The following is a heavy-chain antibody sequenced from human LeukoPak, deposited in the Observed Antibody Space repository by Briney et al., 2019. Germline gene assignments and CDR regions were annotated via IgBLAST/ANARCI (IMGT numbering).Heavy chain of an antibody. V-gene: IGHV4-34*01. D-gene: IGHD2-15*01. Sequence: PSETLSLTCVVYGGSFSGYYRSWIRQPPGKGLEWIGEINHSGSTNYNPSLKSRVTISVDTSKNQFSLKLSSVSAADTAVYYCARDLLGYCSGGSCEQNWFDPWGQGTLVTVSS. CDR1: GGSFSGYY. CDR3: ARDLLGYCSGGSCEQNWFDP. J-gene: IGHJ5*02. CDR2: INHSGST.